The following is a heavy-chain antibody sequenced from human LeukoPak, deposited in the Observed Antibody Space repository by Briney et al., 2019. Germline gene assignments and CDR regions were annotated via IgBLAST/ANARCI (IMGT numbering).Heavy chain of an antibody. CDR2: IYISGST. CDR1: GGSISSYY. J-gene: IGHJ4*02. V-gene: IGHV4-4*07. CDR3: ARDAYYYDSSGYYCLDY. Sequence: PSETLSLTCTVSGGSISSYYWSWVRQPAGKGLEWIGRIYISGSTYYNPSLTSRVTMPQDTSKNHFSLKLNSVTAADTAVYYCARDAYYYDSSGYYCLDYWGQGTLVTVSS. D-gene: IGHD3-22*01.